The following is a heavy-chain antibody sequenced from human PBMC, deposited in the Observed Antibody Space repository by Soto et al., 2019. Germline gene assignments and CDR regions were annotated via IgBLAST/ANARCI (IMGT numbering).Heavy chain of an antibody. CDR1: GGSFSGYY. J-gene: IGHJ5*02. D-gene: IGHD6-19*01. CDR2: INHSGST. Sequence: SETLSLTYAVYGGSFSGYYWSWIRQPPGKGLEWIGEINHSGSTNYNPSLKSRVTISVDTSKNQFSLKLSSVTAADTAVYYCARRRYSSGTTNWFDPWGQGTLVTVSS. V-gene: IGHV4-34*01. CDR3: ARRRYSSGTTNWFDP.